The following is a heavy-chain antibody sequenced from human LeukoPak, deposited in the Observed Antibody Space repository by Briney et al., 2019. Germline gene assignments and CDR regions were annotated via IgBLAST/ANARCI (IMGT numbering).Heavy chain of an antibody. Sequence: GGSLRLSCAVSEFTLSTCAMTWVRQAPGKGLGWVSSIGPSGDPYYADSVKGRFTIFRDNFKNMLYLHMNSLRAEDTAVYYFARGRGYRQYCMYVWGQGTTVTVSS. CDR1: EFTLSTCA. CDR2: IGPSGDP. D-gene: IGHD3-22*01. J-gene: IGHJ6*02. V-gene: IGHV3-23*01. CDR3: ARGRGYRQYCMYV.